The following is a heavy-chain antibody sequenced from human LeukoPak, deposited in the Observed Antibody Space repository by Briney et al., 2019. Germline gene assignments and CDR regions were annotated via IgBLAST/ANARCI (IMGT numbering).Heavy chain of an antibody. V-gene: IGHV3-30*02. Sequence: PGGSLRLSCAASGFTFSSYGMHWVRQAPGKGLEWVAFIRYEGSNKYYADSVKGRFTISRDNAKNSLYLQMNSLRAEDTAVYYCARELVGALNDAFDIWGQGTMVTVSS. CDR3: ARELVGALNDAFDI. J-gene: IGHJ3*02. CDR1: GFTFSSYG. D-gene: IGHD1-26*01. CDR2: IRYEGSNK.